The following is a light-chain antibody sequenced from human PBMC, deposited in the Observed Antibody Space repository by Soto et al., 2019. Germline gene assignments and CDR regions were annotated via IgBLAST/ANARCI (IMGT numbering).Light chain of an antibody. J-gene: IGLJ2*01. V-gene: IGLV1-44*01. CDR3: AAWDDTLNGPI. Sequence: QSVLTQPPSASETPGQRVTISCSGSSSNIGSNTVKWYQQLLGTAPRLLSYTNDQRPSGVPDRFSGSRSGTSASLAISGLQSEDEADYFCAAWDDTLNGPIFGGGTKVT. CDR1: SSNIGSNT. CDR2: TND.